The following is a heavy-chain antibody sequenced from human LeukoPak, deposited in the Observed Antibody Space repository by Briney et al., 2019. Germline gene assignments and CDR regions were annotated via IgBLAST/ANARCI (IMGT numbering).Heavy chain of an antibody. CDR2: IYYSGST. CDR3: ARLISFQYNWFDP. D-gene: IGHD2-2*01. CDR1: GGSISSGGYY. V-gene: IGHV4-31*03. J-gene: IGHJ5*02. Sequence: PSQTLSLTCTVSGGSISSGGYYWSWIRQHPWRGMEWIGYIYYSGSTYYNPSLKSRVTISVDTSKNQFSLKLSSVTAADTAVYYCARLISFQYNWFDPWGQGTLVTVSS.